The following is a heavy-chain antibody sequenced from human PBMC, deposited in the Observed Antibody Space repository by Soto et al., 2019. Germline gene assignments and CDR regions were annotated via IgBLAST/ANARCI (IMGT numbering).Heavy chain of an antibody. D-gene: IGHD6-6*01. Sequence: QVQLQEAGPGLVKPSQTLSLTFRFSGGSISRGGYYWTWVRQPPGKGLGWIGYIYYSGSTYYNPSLKSRVTISVDTSKNQFSLKMNSVTAADTAVYYCARETGGSISSQGMDVWGQGTTVTVTS. CDR3: ARETGGSISSQGMDV. CDR2: IYYSGST. CDR1: GGSISRGGYY. J-gene: IGHJ6*02. V-gene: IGHV4-31*03.